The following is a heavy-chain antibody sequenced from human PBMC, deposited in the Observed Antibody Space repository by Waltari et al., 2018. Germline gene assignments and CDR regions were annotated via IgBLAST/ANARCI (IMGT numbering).Heavy chain of an antibody. J-gene: IGHJ4*02. CDR3: ATLIPDIVATIKDY. CDR1: GGTFSSYA. Sequence: QVQLVQSGAEVKKPGSSVKVSCKASGGTFSSYAISWVRQAPGQGLEWMGGIIPILGIANYAQKFQGRVTITADESTSTAYMELSSLRSEDTAVYYCATLIPDIVATIKDYWGQGTLVTVSS. D-gene: IGHD5-12*01. CDR2: IIPILGIA. V-gene: IGHV1-69*04.